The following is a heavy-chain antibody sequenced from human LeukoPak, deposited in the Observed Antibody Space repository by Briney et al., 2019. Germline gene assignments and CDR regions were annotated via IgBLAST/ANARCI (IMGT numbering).Heavy chain of an antibody. J-gene: IGHJ4*02. Sequence: SGGSLRLSCAASGFTFSSYSMNWVRQAPGKGLEWVSSISSSSSYIYYADSVKGRFTISRDNAKNSLYLQMNSLRAEDTAVYYCASDASGYLDYWGQGTLVTVSS. V-gene: IGHV3-21*01. CDR1: GFTFSSYS. CDR2: ISSSSSYI. CDR3: ASDASGYLDY. D-gene: IGHD3-22*01.